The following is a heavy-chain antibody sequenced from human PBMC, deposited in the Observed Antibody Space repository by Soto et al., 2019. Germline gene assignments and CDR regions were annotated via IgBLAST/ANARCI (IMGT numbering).Heavy chain of an antibody. CDR3: ATACRDGYNCLDY. CDR1: GYTFTGYY. J-gene: IGHJ4*02. D-gene: IGHD5-12*01. CDR2: INPNSGGT. Sequence: QVQLVQSGAEVKKPGASVKVSCKASGYTFTGYYIHWVRQAPGQGLEWMGWINPNSGGTNYAQKFKSWATMTSDTSISTAYMELSRLTSDDTAVYYCATACRDGYNCLDYWGQGTLVTVSS. V-gene: IGHV1-2*04.